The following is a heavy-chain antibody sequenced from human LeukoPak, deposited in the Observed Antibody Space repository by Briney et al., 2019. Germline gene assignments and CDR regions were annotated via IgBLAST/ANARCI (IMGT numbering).Heavy chain of an antibody. D-gene: IGHD6-13*01. CDR3: ARYSSSWYPTGGYFDY. Sequence: KVSCKASGYTFTSYGISWVRQAPGQGLEWMGIIYPGDSDTRYSPSFQGQVTISADKSISTAYLQWSSLKASDTAMYYCARYSSSWYPTGGYFDYWGQGTLVTVSS. J-gene: IGHJ4*02. CDR1: GYTFTSYG. V-gene: IGHV5-51*01. CDR2: IYPGDSDT.